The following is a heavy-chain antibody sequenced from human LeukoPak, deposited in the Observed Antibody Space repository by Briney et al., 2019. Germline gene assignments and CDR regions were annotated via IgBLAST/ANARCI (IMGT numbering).Heavy chain of an antibody. CDR3: ASGQQLVPNWFDP. CDR2: IYYSGST. J-gene: IGHJ5*02. CDR1: GGSISSYY. Sequence: SETLSLTRTVSGGSISSYYWSWIRQPPGKGLEWIGYIYYSGSTNYNPSLKSRVTISVDTSKNQFSLKLSSVTAADTAVYYCASGQQLVPNWFDPWGQGTLVTVSS. V-gene: IGHV4-59*01. D-gene: IGHD6-13*01.